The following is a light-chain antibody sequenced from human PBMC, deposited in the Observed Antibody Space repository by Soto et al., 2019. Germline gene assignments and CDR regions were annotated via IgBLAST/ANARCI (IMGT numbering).Light chain of an antibody. V-gene: IGLV2-11*01. J-gene: IGLJ1*01. Sequence: QSVLTQPRSVSGSPGKSVTISCTGTSSDVGGYNYVSWYQQHPGKAPKLMIYDVSKRPSGVPDRFSGSKSGNTASLTISGLQAEDEADYYCCSYAGSYTHVFGTGTKLTVL. CDR3: CSYAGSYTHV. CDR2: DVS. CDR1: SSDVGGYNY.